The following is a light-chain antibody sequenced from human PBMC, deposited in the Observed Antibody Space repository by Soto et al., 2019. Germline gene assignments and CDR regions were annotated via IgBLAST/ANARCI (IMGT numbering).Light chain of an antibody. CDR3: QQSYSTPYT. CDR1: QSISSY. J-gene: IGKJ2*01. V-gene: IGKV1-39*01. Sequence: DIQMTQSPSSLSASVGDRVTITCRASQSISSYLNWYQQKPGKAPKLLIYAASSLQSGVPSRFSGSGSATDFPLTISSQQPEDFATYYCQQSYSTPYTFGQGTKLEIK. CDR2: AAS.